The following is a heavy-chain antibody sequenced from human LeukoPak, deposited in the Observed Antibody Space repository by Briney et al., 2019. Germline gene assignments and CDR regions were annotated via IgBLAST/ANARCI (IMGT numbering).Heavy chain of an antibody. V-gene: IGHV3-21*01. CDR2: ISSSSSYI. CDR1: GFTFSSYS. D-gene: IGHD3-22*01. J-gene: IGHJ4*02. Sequence: GGSLRLSCAASGFTFSSYSMNWVRQAPGKGLEWVSSISSSSSYIYYADSVRGRFTISRDNAKNSLYLQMNSLRAEDTAVYYCARDSPPAYYYDSSGYYYGYWGQGTLVTVSS. CDR3: ARDSPPAYYYDSSGYYYGY.